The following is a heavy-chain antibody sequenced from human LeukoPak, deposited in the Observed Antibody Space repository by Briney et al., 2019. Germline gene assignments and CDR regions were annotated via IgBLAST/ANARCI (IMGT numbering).Heavy chain of an antibody. CDR1: GGSISDSNYY. J-gene: IGHJ5*02. CDR2: IYYSGST. CDR3: ARQSTIAAARIDP. Sequence: SETLSLTCTVSGGSISDSNYYWGWIRQPPGMGLEWIGNIYYSGSTYYSPSLKSRVTVSVDTSKNQFSLKLSSVTAADTAVYYCARQSTIAAARIDPWGQGTLVTVSS. D-gene: IGHD6-25*01. V-gene: IGHV4-39*01.